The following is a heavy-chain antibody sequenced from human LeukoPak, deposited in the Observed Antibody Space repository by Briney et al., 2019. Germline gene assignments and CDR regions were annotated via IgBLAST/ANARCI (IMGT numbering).Heavy chain of an antibody. J-gene: IGHJ4*02. Sequence: GKSLRLSCAASGFTFSRYSMHWVRQAPGKGLDWVAVISHDGTTKYNADSVEGRFTVSRDNSRNTLYLQMNSLRPEDTAVYFCARGFLEWLLYGGADYWGQGTLVNVA. D-gene: IGHD3-3*01. V-gene: IGHV3-30-3*01. CDR2: ISHDGTTK. CDR1: GFTFSRYS. CDR3: ARGFLEWLLYGGADY.